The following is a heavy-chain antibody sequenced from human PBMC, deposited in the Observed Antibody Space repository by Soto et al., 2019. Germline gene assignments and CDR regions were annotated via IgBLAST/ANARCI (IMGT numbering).Heavy chain of an antibody. CDR1: GFTFSSYS. V-gene: IGHV3-21*01. D-gene: IGHD2-8*01. Sequence: EVQLVESGGGLVKPGGSLRLSCAASGFTFSSYSMNWVRQAPGKGLEWVSSISSSSSYIYYADSVKGRFTISRDNAKTSLYLQMNSLRAEDTAVYYCARDWAKDIVLRVYAPKYHWFDPWGQGTLVTVSS. J-gene: IGHJ5*02. CDR3: ARDWAKDIVLRVYAPKYHWFDP. CDR2: ISSSSSYI.